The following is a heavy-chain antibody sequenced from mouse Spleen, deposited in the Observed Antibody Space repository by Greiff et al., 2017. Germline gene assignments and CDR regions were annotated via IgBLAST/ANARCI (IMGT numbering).Heavy chain of an antibody. Sequence: QLQQPGAELVRPGTSVKLSCKASGYTFTSYWMHWVKQRPGQGLEWIGVIDPSDSYTNYNQKFKGKATLTVDTSSSTAYMQLSSLTSEDSAVYYCAREGITTVVRYYFDYWGQGTTLTVSS. D-gene: IGHD1-1*01. CDR3: AREGITTVVRYYFDY. V-gene: IGHV1-59*01. CDR2: IDPSDSYT. CDR1: GYTFTSYW. J-gene: IGHJ2*01.